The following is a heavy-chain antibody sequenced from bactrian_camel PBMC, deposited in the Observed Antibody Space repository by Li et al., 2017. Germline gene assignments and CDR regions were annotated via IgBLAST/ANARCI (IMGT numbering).Heavy chain of an antibody. Sequence: VQLVVSGGGSVQTGGSLRLSCAASGYSRFMAWFRQAPGKAREGLASIYLGSGLTSYADSVQGRFTISRGNGKYATYLEMRNQGPDDSGMYYCAEDDRVVRCFPAVDFAVWGRGTQVTVS. CDR1: GYSRF. CDR2: IYLGSGLT. J-gene: IGHJ4*01. V-gene: IGHV3S42*01. CDR3: AEDDRVVRCFPAVDFAV. D-gene: IGHD1*01.